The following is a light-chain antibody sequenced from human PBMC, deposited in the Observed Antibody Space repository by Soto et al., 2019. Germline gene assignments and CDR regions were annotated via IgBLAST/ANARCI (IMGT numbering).Light chain of an antibody. CDR1: SSDIGSYNH. Sequence: QSVLRHPGSVPWSPGHAISISCSGTSSDIGSYNHVAWYQQFPGKSPKLMIYAVSDRPPGVSDRFSGSKSGITASLTISGLQTEEEADYYCISYTDRQSYLFGTGTKVTVL. J-gene: IGLJ1*01. CDR2: AVS. CDR3: ISYTDRQSYL. V-gene: IGLV2-14*03.